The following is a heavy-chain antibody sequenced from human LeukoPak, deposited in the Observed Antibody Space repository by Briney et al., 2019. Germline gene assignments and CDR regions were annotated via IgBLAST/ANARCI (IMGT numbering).Heavy chain of an antibody. CDR1: GFTFSNAW. CDR3: TTDYGSF. V-gene: IGHV3-15*01. CDR2: IKSKADGGTT. J-gene: IGHJ4*02. D-gene: IGHD3-10*01. Sequence: GGSLRLSCAASGFTFSNAWMGWVRQAPGKGLEWVGRIKSKADGGTTEYAAPVKGRVTISRDDSNSTLHLQLNGLTTEDTAVYYCTTDYGSFWGQGTPATVSS.